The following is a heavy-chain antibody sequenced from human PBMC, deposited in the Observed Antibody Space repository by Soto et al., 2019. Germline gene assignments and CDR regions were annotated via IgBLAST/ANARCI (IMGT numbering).Heavy chain of an antibody. Sequence: QVQLVESGGGLVKPGGSLRLSCGASGFTFSDFYMTWIRQAPGKGLEWVSYLTSSGSTTYYADSVKGRFTISRDNAKNYLYLQMDGLRAEDTAVYYCARAADSSGRHFDYGGQGSLVTVSS. CDR1: GFTFSDFY. V-gene: IGHV3-11*01. J-gene: IGHJ4*02. CDR2: LTSSGSTT. CDR3: ARAADSSGRHFDY. D-gene: IGHD3-22*01.